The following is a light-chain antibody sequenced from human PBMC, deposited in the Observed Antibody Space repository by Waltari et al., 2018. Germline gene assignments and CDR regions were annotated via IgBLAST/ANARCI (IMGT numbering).Light chain of an antibody. CDR2: GAS. J-gene: IGKJ1*01. CDR3: QQYNNWPRT. CDR1: QCVSSN. Sequence: DIVMTQSPATLSVSPGERATLSCRASQCVSSNLAWYQQKPVQAPRLLIYGASTRATGIPARFSGSGSGTEFTLTISSLQSEDFAVYYCQQYNNWPRTFGQGTKVEIK. V-gene: IGKV3-15*01.